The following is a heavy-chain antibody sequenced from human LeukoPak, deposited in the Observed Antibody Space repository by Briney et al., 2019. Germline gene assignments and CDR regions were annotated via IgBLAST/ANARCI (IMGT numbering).Heavy chain of an antibody. CDR2: INPSGGST. D-gene: IGHD3-10*01. CDR1: GYTFTSNY. CDR3: AREDMVRGGLDY. V-gene: IGHV1-46*01. Sequence: ASVKVSCKASGYTFTSNYMHWVRQAPGQGLEWMGIINPSGGSTSYAQKFQGRVTMTRDTSTSTVYMELSSLRSEDTAVYYCAREDMVRGGLDYWGQGTLVTVSS. J-gene: IGHJ4*02.